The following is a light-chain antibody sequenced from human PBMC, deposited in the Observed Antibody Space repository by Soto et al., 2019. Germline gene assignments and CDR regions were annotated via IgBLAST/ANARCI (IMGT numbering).Light chain of an antibody. CDR2: DGS. CDR1: SSDVGSYNL. J-gene: IGLJ1*01. V-gene: IGLV2-23*01. CDR3: FSQLGNSAWV. Sequence: QSALTQPASVSGSPGQALTISCTGTSSDVGSYNLVSWYQQHPGKAPKLLIYDGSKRPSGVSNRFSESKSGNTASLTISGLQVEDEADYYCFSQLGNSAWVFGSVTKVTVL.